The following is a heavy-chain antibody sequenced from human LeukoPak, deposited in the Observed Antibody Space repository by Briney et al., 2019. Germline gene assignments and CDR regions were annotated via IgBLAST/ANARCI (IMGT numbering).Heavy chain of an antibody. D-gene: IGHD3-3*01. CDR2: ITSDRNTI. V-gene: IGHV3-48*01. J-gene: IGHJ4*02. CDR3: ARSTEWFADY. CDR1: GFDFSVYS. Sequence: GGSLRLSCAASGFDFSVYSMNWVRQAPGKGLEWISYITSDRNTIYYADSVRGRSTISRDNAKKSVYLELSNLRADDTAMYYCARSTEWFADYWGQGTLVTVSS.